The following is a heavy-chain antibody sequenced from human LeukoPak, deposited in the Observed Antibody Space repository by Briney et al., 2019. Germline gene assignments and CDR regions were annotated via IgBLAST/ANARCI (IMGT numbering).Heavy chain of an antibody. CDR2: IIPILGTV. J-gene: IGHJ4*02. Sequence: SVKVSCKASGGTFSSYAISWVRQAPGQGLEWMGGIIPILGTVNYAQKFQGRVTITADESTSTAYMELSSLRSEDTAVYYCARSLHSGSYYSTGGYWGQGTLVTVSS. CDR3: ARSLHSGSYYSTGGY. V-gene: IGHV1-69*13. CDR1: GGTFSSYA. D-gene: IGHD3-10*01.